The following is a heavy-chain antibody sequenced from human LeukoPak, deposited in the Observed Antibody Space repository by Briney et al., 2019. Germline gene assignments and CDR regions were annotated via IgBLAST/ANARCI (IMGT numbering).Heavy chain of an antibody. V-gene: IGHV3-30*18. D-gene: IGHD3-3*01. Sequence: GGSLRLSCAASGFTFSSYGIHWVRQAPGEGLEWVAVISYIGSNKYYADSVKGRFTISRDNSKNTLYLQMNSLRAEDTAVYYCAKESRAYYDFWSGYYMKSRDYYFDYWGQGTLVTVSS. CDR3: AKESRAYYDFWSGYYMKSRDYYFDY. J-gene: IGHJ4*02. CDR2: ISYIGSNK. CDR1: GFTFSSYG.